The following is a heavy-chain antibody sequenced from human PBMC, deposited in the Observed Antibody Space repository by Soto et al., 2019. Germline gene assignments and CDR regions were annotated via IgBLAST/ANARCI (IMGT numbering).Heavy chain of an antibody. Sequence: QVQLQESGPGLVKPSETLSLTCTVSGGSVSSGSKYWSWIRQPPGKGLEWIGYIYYSGSTNYNPSLRSRVTISVDTSKNQFSLKLSSVTAADTAVYYCARLPGYRNYYYGMDVWGQGTTVTVSS. J-gene: IGHJ6*02. CDR2: IYYSGST. CDR1: GGSVSSGSKY. CDR3: ARLPGYRNYYYGMDV. V-gene: IGHV4-61*01. D-gene: IGHD3-9*01.